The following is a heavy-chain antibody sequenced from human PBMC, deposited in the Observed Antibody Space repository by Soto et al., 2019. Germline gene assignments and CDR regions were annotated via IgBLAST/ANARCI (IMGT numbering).Heavy chain of an antibody. Sequence: TSETLSLTCTVSGGSISSYYWSWIRQPPGKGLEWIGSIYYSGSTYYNPSLKSRVTISVDTSKNQFSLKLSSVTAADTAVYYCARDLGAFDIWGQGTMVTVSS. CDR3: ARDLGAFDI. V-gene: IGHV4-59*05. CDR2: IYYSGST. D-gene: IGHD7-27*01. J-gene: IGHJ3*02. CDR1: GGSISSYY.